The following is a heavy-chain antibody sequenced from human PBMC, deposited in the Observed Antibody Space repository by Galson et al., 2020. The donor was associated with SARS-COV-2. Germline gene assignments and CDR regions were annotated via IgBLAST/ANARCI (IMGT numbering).Heavy chain of an antibody. CDR2: IHTSGIT. CDR1: SGSISSGSYY. CDR3: ASSRRDYGDYSLYF. Sequence: SETLSLTCTVSSGSISSGSYYWSWIRQPAGKGLEWIGHIHTSGITNYNPSLKSRVTISVDTSKNQFSLKLTSVTAADTAVYYCASSRRDYGDYSLYFWGQGTLVTVSA. D-gene: IGHD4-17*01. J-gene: IGHJ4*02. V-gene: IGHV4-61*09.